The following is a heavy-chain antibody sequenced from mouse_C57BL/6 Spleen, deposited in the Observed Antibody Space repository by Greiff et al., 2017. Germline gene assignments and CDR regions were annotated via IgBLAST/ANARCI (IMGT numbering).Heavy chain of an antibody. V-gene: IGHV1-55*01. CDR3: AGGDYDPWYGDV. J-gene: IGHJ1*03. CDR1: GYTFTSYW. D-gene: IGHD2-4*01. CDR2: IYPGSGST. Sequence: QVQLQQPGAELVKPGASVKMSCKASGYTFTSYWITWVKQRPGQGLEWIGDIYPGSGSTNYNEQFKSKATLTVDTSSSTAYMPLSSLTSEDSAVYYCAGGDYDPWYGDVWGTGTTVTVSS.